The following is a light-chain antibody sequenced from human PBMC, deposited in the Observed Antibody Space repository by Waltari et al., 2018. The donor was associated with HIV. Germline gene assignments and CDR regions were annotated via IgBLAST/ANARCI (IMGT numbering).Light chain of an antibody. J-gene: IGLJ2*01. CDR3: QSFDSSLTTSGVI. Sequence: QSVLTQPPSASAAPGQRVTISCTGSSPNIGAGYDVHWYQQLPGTAPKLLIYANINRPSGVPDRFSGSKSGSSASLAITGLQAEDEAHYYCQSFDSSLTTSGVIFGGGTKLTVL. CDR1: SPNIGAGYD. V-gene: IGLV1-40*01. CDR2: ANI.